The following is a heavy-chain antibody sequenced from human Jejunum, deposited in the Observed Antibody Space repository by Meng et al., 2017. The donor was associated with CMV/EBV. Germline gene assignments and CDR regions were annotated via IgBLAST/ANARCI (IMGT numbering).Heavy chain of an antibody. CDR3: ARGFSNGYLPFDY. V-gene: IGHV1-69*01. J-gene: IGHJ4*02. D-gene: IGHD3-22*01. CDR1: GGVFNNDA. Sequence: HVQLVQSGTEVKKPWSSLKGPCKSSGGVFNNDALNWVREGPGQGLEWVGGIIAVLKTPTYAQKFRGRLTITADESTGTTYMELTSLTSEDTAVYYCARGFSNGYLPFDYWGQGTLVTVSS. CDR2: IIAVLKTP.